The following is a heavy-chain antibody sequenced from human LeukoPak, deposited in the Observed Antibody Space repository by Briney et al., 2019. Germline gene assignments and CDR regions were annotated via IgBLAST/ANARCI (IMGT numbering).Heavy chain of an antibody. J-gene: IGHJ1*01. D-gene: IGHD6-13*01. Sequence: ASVKVSCKASGGTFSSYAISWVRQAPGQGLEWMGGIIPIFGTANYAQKFQGRVTITADESTSTAYMELSSLRSEDTAVYYCARAAAGTRYFQHWGQGTLVTVSS. CDR2: IIPIFGTA. CDR1: GGTFSSYA. CDR3: ARAAAGTRYFQH. V-gene: IGHV1-69*01.